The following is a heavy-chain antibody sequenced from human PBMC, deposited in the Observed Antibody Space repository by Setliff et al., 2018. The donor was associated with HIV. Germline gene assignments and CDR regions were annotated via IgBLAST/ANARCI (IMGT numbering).Heavy chain of an antibody. CDR3: AREGGSSGYCGYFDY. V-gene: IGHV3-30*01. CDR1: GFTFSDSV. Sequence: GGSLRLSCTASGFTFSDSVMHWVRQPPGKGLEWVAAISVDGSGKFYADSVKGRFTISRDNSRNTLYLQMNSLRDEDTAVYYCAREGGSSGYCGYFDYWGQGTLVT. CDR2: ISVDGSGK. D-gene: IGHD3-22*01. J-gene: IGHJ4*02.